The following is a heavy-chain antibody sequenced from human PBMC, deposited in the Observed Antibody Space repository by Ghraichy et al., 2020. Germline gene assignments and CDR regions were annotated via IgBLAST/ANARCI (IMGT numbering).Heavy chain of an antibody. CDR1: GGSVSSGSYY. Sequence: SDTLSLTCTVSGGSVSSGSYYWSWIRQPPGKGLEWIGYIYYSGSTNYNPSLKSRVTISVDTSKHQFSLKLSSVTAADTAVYYCARGGLGGMDVWGQGTTVTVSS. CDR2: IYYSGST. CDR3: ARGGLGGMDV. D-gene: IGHD1-26*01. V-gene: IGHV4-61*01. J-gene: IGHJ6*02.